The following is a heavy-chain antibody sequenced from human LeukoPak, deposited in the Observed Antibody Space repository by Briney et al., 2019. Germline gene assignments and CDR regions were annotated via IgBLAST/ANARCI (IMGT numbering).Heavy chain of an antibody. CDR2: ISWNSVSI. Sequence: GRSLRLSCAASGFTLDDYVMHWVRQAPGRGLEWVSGISWNSVSIGYADSVKGRFTISRDNAKNSLYLQMNSLRAEDTALYYCAKDIGTGGTGWYFDLWGRGTLVTVSS. CDR1: GFTLDDYV. V-gene: IGHV3-9*01. CDR3: AKDIGTGGTGWYFDL. J-gene: IGHJ2*01. D-gene: IGHD6-13*01.